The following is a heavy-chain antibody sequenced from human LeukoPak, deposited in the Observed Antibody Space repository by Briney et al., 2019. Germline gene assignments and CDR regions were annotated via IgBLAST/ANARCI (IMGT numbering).Heavy chain of an antibody. J-gene: IGHJ4*02. D-gene: IGHD6-13*01. CDR3: ARHLRAAAGGRYFDY. CDR1: GGSISTYY. Sequence: SETLSLTCTVSGGSISTYYWSWIRQPPGKGLEWIGYIYYSGSTNYNPSLKSRVTISVDTSKNQFSLRLSSVTAADTAVYYCARHLRAAAGGRYFDYWGQGTQVTVSS. V-gene: IGHV4-59*01. CDR2: IYYSGST.